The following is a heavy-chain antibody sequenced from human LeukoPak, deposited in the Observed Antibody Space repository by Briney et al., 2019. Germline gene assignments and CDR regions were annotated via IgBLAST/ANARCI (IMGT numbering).Heavy chain of an antibody. CDR1: GGSTRTYY. V-gene: IGHV4-4*07. Sequence: PSETLSLTCALSGGSTRTYYWSSIRQPAGKGLEWIRRIYTSGSTNYNPSLKSRVTISVDKSKNQFSLKLSSVPAADMAVYYCASSGLMRESFDYWGQGTLVTVSS. CDR3: ASSGLMRESFDY. D-gene: IGHD3-10*01. J-gene: IGHJ4*02. CDR2: IYTSGST.